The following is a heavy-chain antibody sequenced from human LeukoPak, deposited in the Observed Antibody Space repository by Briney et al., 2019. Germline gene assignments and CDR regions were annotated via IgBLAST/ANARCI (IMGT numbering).Heavy chain of an antibody. V-gene: IGHV4-61*02. Sequence: PLQTLSLTCTVSGGSIYRGTYYWSWVRPPAGGGLGWIGRICTSGRTTYHPSLKSRVIISIDTSKTPFSLNLRSSTAAGLSVYFCARGPLAAGFDTWGEGDLVTLSS. CDR3: ARGPLAAGFDT. D-gene: IGHD6-25*01. CDR2: ICTSGRT. J-gene: IGHJ4*02. CDR1: GGSIYRGTYY.